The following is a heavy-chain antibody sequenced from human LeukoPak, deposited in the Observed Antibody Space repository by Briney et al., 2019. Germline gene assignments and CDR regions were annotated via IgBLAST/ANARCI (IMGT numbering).Heavy chain of an antibody. D-gene: IGHD3-22*01. V-gene: IGHV4-59*01. Sequence: PSETLSLTCTVSGGSISTYYWSWIRQPPGKGLECIGYIDSTGSTNYKPSLKSRVTISVDTSKNQFSLRMRSVTAADTAVYYYARVAYYDSSGYYFDYWGQGTLVTVSS. CDR1: GGSISTYY. CDR3: ARVAYYDSSGYYFDY. J-gene: IGHJ4*02. CDR2: IDSTGST.